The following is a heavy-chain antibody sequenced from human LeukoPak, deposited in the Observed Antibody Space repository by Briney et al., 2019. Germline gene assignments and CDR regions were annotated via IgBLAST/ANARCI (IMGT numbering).Heavy chain of an antibody. Sequence: PSETLSLTCTVSGGSISSGGYYWSWIRQPPGKGLEWIGEINHSGSTNYNPSLKSRVTISVDTTKNQFSLKLSSVTAADTAVYYCARRMQVPPRRIYYYYYMDVWGKGTTVTVSS. CDR3: ARRMQVPPRRIYYYYYMDV. D-gene: IGHD2-2*01. J-gene: IGHJ6*03. CDR2: INHSGST. V-gene: IGHV4-30-2*01. CDR1: GGSISSGGYY.